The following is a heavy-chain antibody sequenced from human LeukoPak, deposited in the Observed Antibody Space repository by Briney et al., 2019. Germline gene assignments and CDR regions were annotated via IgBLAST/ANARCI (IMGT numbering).Heavy chain of an antibody. CDR2: IISGSNTI. CDR1: GFIFSTYS. V-gene: IGHV3-48*01. CDR3: ARNGALGSCSGGSCPLDY. D-gene: IGHD2-15*01. J-gene: IGHJ4*02. Sequence: GGSLRLSCAASGFIFSTYSMTWARQAPGKGLEWVAYIISGSNTIYYADSVKGRFTVSRDNAKNSLFLQMNSLRAEDTAIYYCARNGALGSCSGGSCPLDYWGQGILVTVSS.